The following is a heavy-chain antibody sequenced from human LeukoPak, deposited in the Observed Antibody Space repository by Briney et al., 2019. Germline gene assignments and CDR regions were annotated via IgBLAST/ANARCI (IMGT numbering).Heavy chain of an antibody. J-gene: IGHJ6*03. CDR3: ARSLGAYYYYMDV. CDR1: GDSVSTTNW. Sequence: MPSETLSLTCAVSGDSVSTTNWWSWVRQTPGKGLEWIGEIYHTGNTNYNPSLRSRVNMSVDKPNNQFSLTLTSVTAADTAVYYCARSLGAYYYYMDVWGKGTTVTVSS. V-gene: IGHV4-4*02. D-gene: IGHD3-10*01. CDR2: IYHTGNT.